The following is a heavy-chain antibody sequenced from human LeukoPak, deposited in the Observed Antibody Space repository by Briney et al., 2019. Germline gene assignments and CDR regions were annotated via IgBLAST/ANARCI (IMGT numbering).Heavy chain of an antibody. J-gene: IGHJ4*02. CDR3: AKFKGHYYYDSSGFCDN. CDR2: ISAGDGDNP. D-gene: IGHD3-22*01. CDR1: GFTFRNFA. Sequence: GGSLRLSCAASGFTFRNFAMGWVRQSPGKGLEWVSVISAGDGDNPYYADSVKGRFSISRGNSNHTLHLQMNSLRVEDTAVFYCAKFKGHYYYDSSGFCDNWGQGTLVTVSS. V-gene: IGHV3-23*01.